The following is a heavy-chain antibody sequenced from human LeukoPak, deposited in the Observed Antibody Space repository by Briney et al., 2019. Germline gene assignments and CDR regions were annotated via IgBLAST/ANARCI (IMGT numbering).Heavy chain of an antibody. Sequence: PARSLRLSCAASGFTFSSYGMHWVRQAPGKGLEWVAVISYDGSNKYYADSVKGRFTISRDNSKNTLYLQMNSLRAEDTAVYYCAKTKSGYSSGWYGYYYYYYGMDVWGQGTTVTVSS. CDR2: ISYDGSNK. V-gene: IGHV3-30*18. CDR1: GFTFSSYG. D-gene: IGHD6-19*01. J-gene: IGHJ6*02. CDR3: AKTKSGYSSGWYGYYYYYYGMDV.